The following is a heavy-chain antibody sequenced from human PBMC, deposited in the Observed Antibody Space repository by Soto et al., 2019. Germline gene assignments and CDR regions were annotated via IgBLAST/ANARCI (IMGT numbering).Heavy chain of an antibody. CDR1: GYSFTSYW. J-gene: IGHJ6*02. CDR2: IDPSDSYT. Sequence: PGESLKISCKGSGYSFTSYWSSWVRQMPGKGLEWMGRIDPSDSYTNYSPSFQGHVTISADKSISTAYLQWSSLKAEDTAMYYCARHGLYCSGGSCNPYYYYYVMDVWGQGTTVTVSS. D-gene: IGHD2-15*01. V-gene: IGHV5-10-1*01. CDR3: ARHGLYCSGGSCNPYYYYYVMDV.